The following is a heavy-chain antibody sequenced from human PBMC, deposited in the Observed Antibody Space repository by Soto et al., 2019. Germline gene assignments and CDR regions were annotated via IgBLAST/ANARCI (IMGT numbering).Heavy chain of an antibody. Sequence: SETLSLTXTVAGGSISSYYWSWIRQPPGKGLERIGYIYYSGSTNYNPSLKSRVTVSVDTSKNQFSLKLSSVTAADTAVYYCARSPILRFLEWLPYYYYGMDVWGQGTTVTVSS. D-gene: IGHD3-3*01. J-gene: IGHJ6*02. CDR1: GGSISSYY. CDR2: IYYSGST. CDR3: ARSPILRFLEWLPYYYYGMDV. V-gene: IGHV4-59*01.